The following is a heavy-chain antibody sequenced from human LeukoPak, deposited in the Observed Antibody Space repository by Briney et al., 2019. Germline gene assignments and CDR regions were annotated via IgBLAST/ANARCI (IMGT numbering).Heavy chain of an antibody. J-gene: IGHJ4*02. D-gene: IGHD3-16*01. CDR1: GFAFSSNW. CDR2: INWNGGST. V-gene: IGHV3-20*04. Sequence: GGSLRLSCAASGFAFSSNWMHWVRQAPGKGLEWVSGINWNGGSTGYADSVKGRFTISRDNAKNSLYLQMNSLRAEDTALYYCARDFGYGDYWGQGTLVTVSS. CDR3: ARDFGYGDY.